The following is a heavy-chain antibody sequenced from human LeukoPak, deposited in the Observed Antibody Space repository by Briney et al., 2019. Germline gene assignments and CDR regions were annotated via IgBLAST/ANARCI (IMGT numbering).Heavy chain of an antibody. CDR3: ASDSSGYLFDY. J-gene: IGHJ4*02. CDR2: IDPSDSYT. D-gene: IGHD3-22*01. CDR1: GYSFTSYW. V-gene: IGHV5-10-1*01. Sequence: GESLKISCKGSGYSFTSYWISWVRQMPGKGLEWMGRIDPSDSYTNYSPSFQGHVTISAGKSFSTAYLQWSSLKASDTAMYYCASDSSGYLFDYWGQGTLVTVSS.